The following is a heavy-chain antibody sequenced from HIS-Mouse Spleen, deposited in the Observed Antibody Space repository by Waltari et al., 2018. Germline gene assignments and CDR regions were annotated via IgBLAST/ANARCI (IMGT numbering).Heavy chain of an antibody. CDR3: ARAGDSSGTTDAFDI. J-gene: IGHJ3*02. D-gene: IGHD3-22*01. V-gene: IGHV4-34*01. CDR2: INHSGST. Sequence: QVQLQQWGAGLLKPSETLSLTCAVYGGSFSGYSWRWIHQPPGKGLEGIGEINHSGSTNYNPSLKSRVTISVDMSKNQFSLKLSSVTAADTAVYYCARAGDSSGTTDAFDIWGQGTMVTVSS. CDR1: GGSFSGYS.